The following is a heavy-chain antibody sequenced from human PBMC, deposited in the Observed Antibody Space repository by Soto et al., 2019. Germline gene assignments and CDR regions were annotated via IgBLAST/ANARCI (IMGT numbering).Heavy chain of an antibody. CDR1: GDTFRNYA. CDR2: IIPLFST. D-gene: IGHD6-19*01. Sequence: QVQLVQSGAEVKKPGSSVKVSCKASGDTFRNYAFTWVRQAPGQGLEWMGTIIPLFSTRYAQKFQGRVTMTADESTSTVYMDLSSLKSDDTAVYYCARDPGIAVVGRGTSFEHWGQGTPVTVSS. J-gene: IGHJ4*02. V-gene: IGHV1-69*18. CDR3: ARDPGIAVVGRGTSFEH.